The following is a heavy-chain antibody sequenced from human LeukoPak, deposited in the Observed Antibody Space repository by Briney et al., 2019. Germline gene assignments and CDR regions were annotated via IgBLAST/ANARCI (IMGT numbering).Heavy chain of an antibody. J-gene: IGHJ4*02. CDR1: GGSISSYY. Sequence: ETLSLTCTVSGGSISSYYWSWIRQPPGKGLEWMGIIYPGDSDTRYSPSFQGQVTISADKSISTAYLQWSSLKASDTAMYYCARRTYYYDSSGYYYYYFDYWGQGTLVTVSS. CDR2: IYPGDSDT. CDR3: ARRTYYYDSSGYYYYYFDY. D-gene: IGHD3-22*01. V-gene: IGHV5-51*01.